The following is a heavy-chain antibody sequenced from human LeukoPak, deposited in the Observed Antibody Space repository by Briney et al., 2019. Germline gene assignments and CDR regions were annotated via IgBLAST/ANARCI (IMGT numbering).Heavy chain of an antibody. CDR3: AREFPMISAFDI. V-gene: IGHV4-30-2*01. D-gene: IGHD3-22*01. Sequence: SSETLSLTCAVSGGSISSGGYSWSWIRQPPGKGLEWIGYIYHSGSTYYNPSLKSRVTISVDRSKNQFSLKLSSVTAADTAVYYCAREFPMISAFDIWGQGTMVTVSS. CDR1: GGSISSGGYS. J-gene: IGHJ3*02. CDR2: IYHSGST.